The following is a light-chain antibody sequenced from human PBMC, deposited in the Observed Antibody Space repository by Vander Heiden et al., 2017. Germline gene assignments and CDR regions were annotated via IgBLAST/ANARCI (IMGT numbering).Light chain of an antibody. Sequence: IEITQSPSSLSASVRDRVTISVRPTQHSSSYLNWYQQKPGNVPKLLIYAASSLQSRVPYRFSGSGSGTDFTRTISSLQPEDFAMYYCQLSYSKPAWTFGQGTKVEIK. CDR3: QLSYSKPAWT. V-gene: IGKV1-39*01. CDR2: AAS. J-gene: IGKJ1*01. CDR1: QHSSSY.